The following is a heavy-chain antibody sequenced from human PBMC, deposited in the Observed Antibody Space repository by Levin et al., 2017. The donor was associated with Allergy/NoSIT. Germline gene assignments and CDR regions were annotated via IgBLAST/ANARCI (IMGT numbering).Heavy chain of an antibody. CDR3: ASSNVPYYYYAMDV. D-gene: IGHD6-6*01. V-gene: IGHV4-61*03. CDR2: IYNSGRT. Sequence: SSETLSLTCTVSGGSVSSSSYYWSWIRQPPKTGLEWIGYIYNSGRTKYNPSLRSRVTISLDTSKNHFSLKLSSLTAADAAVYYCASSNVPYYYYAMDVWGQGITVTVSS. J-gene: IGHJ6*02. CDR1: GGSVSSSSYY.